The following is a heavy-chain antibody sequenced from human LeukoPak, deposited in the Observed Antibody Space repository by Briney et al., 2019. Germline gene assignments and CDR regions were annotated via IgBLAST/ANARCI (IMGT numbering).Heavy chain of an antibody. CDR2: MNPNSGNT. Sequence: ASVKVSCKAPGYTFTSYDINWVRQATGQGLEWMGWMNPNSGNTGYAQKFQGRVTMTRNTSISTAYMELSSLRSEDTAVYYCARASLAVRGVYYWGQGTLVTVSS. CDR3: ARASLAVRGVYY. V-gene: IGHV1-8*01. CDR1: GYTFTSYD. J-gene: IGHJ4*02. D-gene: IGHD3-10*01.